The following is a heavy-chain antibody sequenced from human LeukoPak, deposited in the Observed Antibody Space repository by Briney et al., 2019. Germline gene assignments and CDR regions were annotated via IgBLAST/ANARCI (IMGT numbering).Heavy chain of an antibody. D-gene: IGHD1-26*01. CDR3: AKGHYRPSYYYYGTDV. Sequence: GRSLRLSCAASGFTFDDYAMHWVRQAPGKGLEWVSGISWNSGSIGYADSVKGRFTISRDNAKNSLYLQMNSLRAEDTALYYCAKGHYRPSYYYYGTDVWGQGTTVTVSS. CDR2: ISWNSGSI. V-gene: IGHV3-9*01. J-gene: IGHJ6*02. CDR1: GFTFDDYA.